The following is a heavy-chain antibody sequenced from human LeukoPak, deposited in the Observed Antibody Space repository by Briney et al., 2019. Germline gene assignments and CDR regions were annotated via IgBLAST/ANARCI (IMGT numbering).Heavy chain of an antibody. CDR3: ARENGHFDY. J-gene: IGHJ4*02. V-gene: IGHV3-23*01. Sequence: GGSLRLSCAASGFTFSSYAMSWVRQPPGKGLEWVSTISGRGDSTYYADSVKGRFTVSRDNSKNTLFLQMNSLRAEDTAVYYCARENGHFDYWGQGTLVTVSS. CDR2: ISGRGDST. CDR1: GFTFSSYA. D-gene: IGHD2-8*01.